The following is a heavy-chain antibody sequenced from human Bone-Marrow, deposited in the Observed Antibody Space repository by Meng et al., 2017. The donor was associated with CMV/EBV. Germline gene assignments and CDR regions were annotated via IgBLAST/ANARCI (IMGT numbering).Heavy chain of an antibody. J-gene: IGHJ3*02. CDR1: GYTFTGYY. CDR2: INPNSGGT. Sequence: ASVKVSCKASGYTFTGYYMHWVRQAPGQGLEWMGWINPNSGGTNYAQKFQGRVTMTRDTSISTAYMELSRLRSDDTAVYYCASSNDYYDSSGYGGDAFDIWGQGTMVTVSS. D-gene: IGHD3-22*01. CDR3: ASSNDYYDSSGYGGDAFDI. V-gene: IGHV1-2*02.